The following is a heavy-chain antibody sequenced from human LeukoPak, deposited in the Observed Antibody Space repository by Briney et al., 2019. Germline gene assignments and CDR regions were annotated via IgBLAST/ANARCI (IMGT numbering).Heavy chain of an antibody. D-gene: IGHD3-3*01. Sequence: ASVKVSCKASGYTFTSYDINWVRQATGQGLEWMGWMNPNSGNTGYAQKFQGGVTMTRNTSISTAYMELSSLRSEDTAVYYCARGRGASTIFGVVIIYPNWFDPWGQGTLVTVSS. CDR3: ARGRGASTIFGVVIIYPNWFDP. CDR2: MNPNSGNT. J-gene: IGHJ5*02. V-gene: IGHV1-8*01. CDR1: GYTFTSYD.